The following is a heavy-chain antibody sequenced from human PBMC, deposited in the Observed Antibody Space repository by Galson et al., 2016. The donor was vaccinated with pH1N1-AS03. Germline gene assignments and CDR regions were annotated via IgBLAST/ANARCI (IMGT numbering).Heavy chain of an antibody. V-gene: IGHV6-1*01. CDR3: VRGRGGSSCWTAGWFDP. CDR1: GDSVSSNGAA. D-gene: IGHD6-19*01. Sequence: CAISGDSVSSNGAAWNWIRQSPSRGLEGLGRTYYRSTWYNNYAVSVKGRITIYTDTSRNQFTLQLNSAIPEETAVSDWVRGRGGSSCWTAGWFDPWGQGTLVTVSS. J-gene: IGHJ5*02. CDR2: TYYRSTWYN.